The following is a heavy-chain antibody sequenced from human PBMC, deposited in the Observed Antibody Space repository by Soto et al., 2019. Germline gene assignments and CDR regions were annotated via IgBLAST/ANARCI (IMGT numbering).Heavy chain of an antibody. Sequence: SGTLSLTCTVSGGSINYYYWSWIRQPAGKGLEWIGHIYISGSTNYNPSLKSRVTMSVDTSKSQFSLKLSSVTAADTAVYYCAGYCSSTNCYTSYYYGMDVWGQGTTVTVSS. CDR1: GGSINYYY. J-gene: IGHJ6*02. V-gene: IGHV4-4*07. D-gene: IGHD2-2*02. CDR2: IYISGST. CDR3: AGYCSSTNCYTSYYYGMDV.